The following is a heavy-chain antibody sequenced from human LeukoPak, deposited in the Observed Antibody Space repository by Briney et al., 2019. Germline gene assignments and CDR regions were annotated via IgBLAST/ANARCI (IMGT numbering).Heavy chain of an antibody. Sequence: GGSLRRSCAASGFTCSSYAMQWVRQAPGKGLEYVSAISSNGGSTYYANSVKGRFTISRDNSKNTLYLQMGSLRAEDMAVYYCARGGIAVAGPLNFDYWGQGTLVTVSS. CDR1: GFTCSSYA. V-gene: IGHV3-64*01. CDR3: ARGGIAVAGPLNFDY. J-gene: IGHJ4*02. CDR2: ISSNGGST. D-gene: IGHD6-19*01.